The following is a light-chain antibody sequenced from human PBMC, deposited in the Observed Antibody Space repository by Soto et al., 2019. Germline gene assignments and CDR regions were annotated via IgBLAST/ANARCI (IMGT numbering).Light chain of an antibody. Sequence: QSALTQPPSASGTPGQRVTISCSGSSSNIGSNYVYWYHQLPGTAPKLVIYRNNQRPSGVPDRISGSKSGTSASLAISGLRSEDEADYYCCSYAGNSVWLFGGGTKLTVL. J-gene: IGLJ3*02. CDR3: CSYAGNSVWL. V-gene: IGLV1-47*01. CDR2: RNN. CDR1: SSNIGSNY.